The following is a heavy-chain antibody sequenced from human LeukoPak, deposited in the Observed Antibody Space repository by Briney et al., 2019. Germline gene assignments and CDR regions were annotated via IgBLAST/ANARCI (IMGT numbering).Heavy chain of an antibody. J-gene: IGHJ5*02. CDR3: VKPSRGPYYWFDL. D-gene: IGHD1-1*01. V-gene: IGHV1-2*02. Sequence: ASVGVSCTASGYTFIGYYMHWVRQAPGQALEWMGWINPNGGAINYAQKFQGRVTLTRDTSRNTAYMEINRLTSDDTAVYYCVKPSRGPYYWFDLWGQGTLVTVSS. CDR1: GYTFIGYY. CDR2: INPNGGAI.